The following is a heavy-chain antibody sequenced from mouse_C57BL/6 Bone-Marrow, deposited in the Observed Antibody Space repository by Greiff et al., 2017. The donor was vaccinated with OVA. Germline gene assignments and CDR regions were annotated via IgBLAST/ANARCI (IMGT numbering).Heavy chain of an antibody. J-gene: IGHJ3*01. Sequence: VQLQQSGPVLVKPGASVKMSCKASGYTFTDYYMHWVKQSHGKSLEWIGVINTSNGGTSYNQQFKGKATLTVDNSSSPAYMELNSLTSEDSAVYYCAREYYGTSWFDYWGQGTLVTVSA. V-gene: IGHV1-19*01. D-gene: IGHD1-1*01. CDR3: AREYYGTSWFDY. CDR1: GYTFTDYY. CDR2: INTSNGGT.